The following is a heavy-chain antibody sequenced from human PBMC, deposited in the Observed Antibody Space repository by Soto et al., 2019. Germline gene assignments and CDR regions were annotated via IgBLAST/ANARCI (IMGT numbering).Heavy chain of an antibody. J-gene: IGHJ4*02. Sequence: GSLRLSCAASGFTFSSYAMTWVRQAPGKGLEWVSTISGTDTTTYYADSVKGRFTISRDNSKNTLYLQMNSLRTEDTAVYYCVKAVYLLDFDYWGQGTLVTVSS. CDR2: ISGTDTTT. CDR1: GFTFSSYA. V-gene: IGHV3-23*01. D-gene: IGHD2-8*01. CDR3: VKAVYLLDFDY.